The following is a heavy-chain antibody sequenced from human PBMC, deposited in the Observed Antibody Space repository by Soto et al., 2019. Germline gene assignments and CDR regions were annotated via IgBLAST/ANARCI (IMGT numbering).Heavy chain of an antibody. Sequence: SVKVSCKTPGGTFRSDTITCVRQAPGQGLEWMGRIIPLLETTDYAQKFQGRVTITAEKSTGTAYMEVSSLRSEDTAIYYCVRNSPIGSTFSGYDGIDYWGQGTLVTVSS. CDR2: IIPLLETT. CDR1: GGTFRSDT. V-gene: IGHV1-69*08. J-gene: IGHJ4*02. D-gene: IGHD5-12*01. CDR3: VRNSPIGSTFSGYDGIDY.